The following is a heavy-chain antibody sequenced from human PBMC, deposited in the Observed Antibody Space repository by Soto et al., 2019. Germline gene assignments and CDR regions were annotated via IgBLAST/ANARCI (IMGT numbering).Heavy chain of an antibody. V-gene: IGHV4-59*01. CDR1: GDSMSRYF. CDR2: IYYTGTT. CDR3: ARGRGGTYDAFDI. Sequence: SETLSLTCTVSGDSMSRYFWGWIRQPPGKGLEWIGYIYYTGTTNYNPSLKSRVTILLDTSKNQFSLKVVSLTAADTAFYYCARGRGGTYDAFDIWGQGALVTVSS. D-gene: IGHD1-26*01. J-gene: IGHJ3*02.